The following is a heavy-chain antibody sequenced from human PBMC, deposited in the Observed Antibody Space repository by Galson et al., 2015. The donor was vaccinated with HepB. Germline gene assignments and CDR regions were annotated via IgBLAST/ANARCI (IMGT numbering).Heavy chain of an antibody. CDR2: ISASGGTA. D-gene: IGHD3-10*01. CDR1: GFSFSSYG. V-gene: IGHV3-23*01. Sequence: SLRLSCAASGFSFSSYGMSWVRQAPGKGLEWVSVISASGGTAHHADTVKSRFTISRDNSKNTLYLQMSSLKADDTAVYYCAKEGSWFGVSPFDYWGPGTLVTVSS. J-gene: IGHJ4*02. CDR3: AKEGSWFGVSPFDY.